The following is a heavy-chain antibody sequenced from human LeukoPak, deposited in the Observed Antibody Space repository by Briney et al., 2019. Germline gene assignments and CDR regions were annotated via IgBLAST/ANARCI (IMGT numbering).Heavy chain of an antibody. CDR1: GRSISSYY. CDR3: ARVWRYYFDY. CDR2: IYYSGST. Sequence: PSETLSLTCTVSGRSISSYYWSWIRQPPGKELEWIGYIYYSGSTNYNPSHKSRVTISVDTSKNQFSLKLSSVTAADTAVYYCARVWRYYFDYWGQGTLVTVSS. J-gene: IGHJ4*02. D-gene: IGHD3-10*01. V-gene: IGHV4-59*01.